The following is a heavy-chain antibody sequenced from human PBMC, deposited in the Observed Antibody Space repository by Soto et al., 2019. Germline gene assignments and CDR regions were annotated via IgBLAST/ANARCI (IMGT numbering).Heavy chain of an antibody. Sequence: QVQLVQSGAEVKKPGSSVKVSCKASGGTFSSYAISWVRQAPGQGLEWMGGIIPIFGTANYAQKFQGRVTITADESTSTAYMELSSLSSEDRAVYYCAREALTYYYGSGSFFDYWGQGTLVTVSS. J-gene: IGHJ4*02. D-gene: IGHD3-10*01. V-gene: IGHV1-69*01. CDR2: IIPIFGTA. CDR3: AREALTYYYGSGSFFDY. CDR1: GGTFSSYA.